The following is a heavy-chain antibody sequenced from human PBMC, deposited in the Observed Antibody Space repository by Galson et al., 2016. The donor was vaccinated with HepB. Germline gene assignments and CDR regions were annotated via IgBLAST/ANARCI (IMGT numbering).Heavy chain of an antibody. CDR3: ASLNYYDRTGCHRLYFFDY. CDR2: IYYSGTT. V-gene: IGHV4-39*01. D-gene: IGHD3-22*01. J-gene: IGHJ4*02. CDR1: GGSIYSSSYS. Sequence: ETLSLTCTVSGGSIYSSSYSWGWIRQPPGKGLQWIGTIYYSGTTYYTPSLESRVTISVDTSKDQFSLRLTSVTAADTALYLCASLNYYDRTGCHRLYFFDYCVQGTLVTVSS.